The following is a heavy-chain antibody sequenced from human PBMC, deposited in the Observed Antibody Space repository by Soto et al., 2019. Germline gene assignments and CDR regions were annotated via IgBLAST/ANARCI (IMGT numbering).Heavy chain of an antibody. Sequence: DVQLLESGGDLVQSGGSLRLSCAASGFSFRSFAMGWVRQAPGKGLEWVSSVTSSGFSTYYADSVRGRFTMSRDNSDNTLHLQMNSLRAEDTAVYYCAKGYGPGSYYDYWGQGTLVTVS. CDR3: AKGYGPGSYYDY. CDR1: GFSFRSFA. CDR2: VTSSGFST. D-gene: IGHD3-10*01. V-gene: IGHV3-23*01. J-gene: IGHJ4*02.